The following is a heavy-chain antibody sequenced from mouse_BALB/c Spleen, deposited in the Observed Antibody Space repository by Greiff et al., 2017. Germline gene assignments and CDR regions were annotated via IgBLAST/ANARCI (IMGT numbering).Heavy chain of an antibody. Sequence: EVQLQQSGAELVRSGASVKLSCTASGFNITDYYMHWVKQRPEQGLEWIGWIDPENGDTEYAPKFQGKATMTADTSSNTAYLQLSSLTSEDTAVYCGNANYGNLGWFAYWGQGTLVTVSA. J-gene: IGHJ3*01. D-gene: IGHD2-1*01. CDR1: GFNITDYY. CDR3: NANYGNLGWFAY. V-gene: IGHV14-4*02. CDR2: IDPENGDT.